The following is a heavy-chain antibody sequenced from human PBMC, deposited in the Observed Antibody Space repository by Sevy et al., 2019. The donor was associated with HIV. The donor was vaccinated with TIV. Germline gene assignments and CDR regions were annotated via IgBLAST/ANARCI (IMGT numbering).Heavy chain of an antibody. D-gene: IGHD3-3*01. CDR3: AKVGDGFWSGPEVNWFDP. Sequence: GGSLRLSCAASGFNFHSYAMTWVRQAPGKGLEWVSAISGSGDTTYFADSVRGRFTVSRDNLKNTVFLQLNRLRVEDTAVYFCAKVGDGFWSGPEVNWFDPWGQGTLVTVSS. CDR1: GFNFHSYA. CDR2: ISGSGDTT. V-gene: IGHV3-23*01. J-gene: IGHJ5*02.